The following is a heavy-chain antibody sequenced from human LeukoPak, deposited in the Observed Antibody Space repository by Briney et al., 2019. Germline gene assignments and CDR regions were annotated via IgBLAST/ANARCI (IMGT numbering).Heavy chain of an antibody. V-gene: IGHV3-23*01. CDR3: AKVVVATPNAKNYYYYYGMDV. Sequence: GGSLRLSCAASGFTFSSYAMSWVRQAPGKGLEWVSAISGSGGSTYYADSVKGRFTISRDNSKSTLYLQMNSLRAEDTAVYYCAKVVVATPNAKNYYYYYGMDVWGQGTTVTVSS. J-gene: IGHJ6*02. CDR1: GFTFSSYA. CDR2: ISGSGGST. D-gene: IGHD2-15*01.